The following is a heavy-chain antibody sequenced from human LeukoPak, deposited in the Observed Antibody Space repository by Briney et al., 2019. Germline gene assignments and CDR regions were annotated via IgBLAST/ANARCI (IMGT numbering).Heavy chain of an antibody. J-gene: IGHJ3*02. Sequence: GGSLRLSCAASGLTFSSYSMNWVRQAPGKGLEWVSSIGGSTTYTYYADSVKGRFTISRDNAKNSLYLQMNSLRAEDTALYYCARDQRPIAAAGTKSAFDIWGQGTMVTVSS. V-gene: IGHV3-21*01. CDR3: ARDQRPIAAAGTKSAFDI. D-gene: IGHD6-13*01. CDR1: GLTFSSYS. CDR2: IGGSTTYT.